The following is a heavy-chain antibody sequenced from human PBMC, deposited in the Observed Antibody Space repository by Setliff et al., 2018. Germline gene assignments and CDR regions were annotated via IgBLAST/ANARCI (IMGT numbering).Heavy chain of an antibody. CDR3: AKGGTYRYFDF. CDR2: VYHSGTA. J-gene: IGHJ4*02. Sequence: SETLSLTCTVSGGSISTYYWSWIRQPPGKGLEFIGYVYHSGTAKYDPSLESRAIMSVDASKNEISLKLKSVTAADTAVYYCAKGGTYRYFDFWGQGALVTVSS. D-gene: IGHD1-1*01. V-gene: IGHV4-59*01. CDR1: GGSISTYY.